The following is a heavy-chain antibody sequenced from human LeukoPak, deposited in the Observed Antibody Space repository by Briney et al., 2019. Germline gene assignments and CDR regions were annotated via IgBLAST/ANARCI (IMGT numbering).Heavy chain of an antibody. Sequence: SETLSLTCTVSGDSMISYYWSWIRQSPGKGLEWIGYLYSSGITKYNPSLRSRVTISVDTSKNQFSLRLSSVTAADTAVYFCARARVRSYSYDSSGFYTSDWIFDIWGRGTLVTVSS. CDR1: GDSMISYY. CDR2: LYSSGIT. D-gene: IGHD3-22*01. J-gene: IGHJ2*01. CDR3: ARARVRSYSYDSSGFYTSDWIFDI. V-gene: IGHV4-59*01.